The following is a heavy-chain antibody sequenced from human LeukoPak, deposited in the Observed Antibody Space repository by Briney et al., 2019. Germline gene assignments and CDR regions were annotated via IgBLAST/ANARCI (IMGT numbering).Heavy chain of an antibody. CDR3: ASQYSSGWYGFDY. D-gene: IGHD6-19*01. Sequence: PGRSLRLSCAASGFTFDDYAMHWVRQAPGKGLEWVAVIWYDGSNKYYADSVKGRFTISRDNSKNTLYLQMNSLRAEDTAVYYCASQYSSGWYGFDYWGQGTLVTVSS. V-gene: IGHV3-33*08. CDR2: IWYDGSNK. J-gene: IGHJ4*02. CDR1: GFTFDDYA.